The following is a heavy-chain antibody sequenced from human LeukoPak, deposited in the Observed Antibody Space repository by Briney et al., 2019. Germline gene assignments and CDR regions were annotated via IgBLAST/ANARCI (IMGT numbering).Heavy chain of an antibody. J-gene: IGHJ4*02. D-gene: IGHD4-17*01. V-gene: IGHV1-69*13. Sequence: SVKVSCKASGGTFSSYAISWVRQAPGQGLEWMGGIIPIFGTANYAQKFQGRVTITADESTSTAYMELRSLRSDDTAVYYCARTLRAVTTFFVYWGQGTLVTVSS. CDR2: IIPIFGTA. CDR1: GGTFSSYA. CDR3: ARTLRAVTTFFVY.